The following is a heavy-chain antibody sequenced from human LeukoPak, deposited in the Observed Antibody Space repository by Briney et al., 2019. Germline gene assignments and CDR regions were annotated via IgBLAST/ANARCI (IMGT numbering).Heavy chain of an antibody. CDR2: ITPIFAIV. CDR1: GGTLSSYA. V-gene: IGHV1-69*04. CDR3: ARADSSGYSLDENFDY. D-gene: IGHD3-22*01. Sequence: AASVKVSCKASGGTLSSYALNWVRQAPGQGLEWIGRITPIFAIVNYAQNFQGRVTITADKSTNTAYMELSSLRFEDTAFYYCARADSSGYSLDENFDYWGQGTLVTVSS. J-gene: IGHJ4*02.